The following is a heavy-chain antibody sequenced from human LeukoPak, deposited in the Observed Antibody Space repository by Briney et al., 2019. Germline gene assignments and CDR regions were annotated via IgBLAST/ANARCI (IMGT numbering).Heavy chain of an antibody. CDR1: GGSINSRPYC. V-gene: IGHV4-39*01. D-gene: IGHD6-19*01. J-gene: IGHJ4*02. CDR3: AGLRWPTGYNSAWYFEY. Sequence: SETLSLTCTVSGGSINSRPYCWGWVRQPPGKGLEWIGNIYYSGSTYYNPSLKSRVTISVDTSKNQFSLKLISVTAADTAVYHCAGLRWPTGYNSAWYFEYWGQGTLVTVSS. CDR2: IYYSGST.